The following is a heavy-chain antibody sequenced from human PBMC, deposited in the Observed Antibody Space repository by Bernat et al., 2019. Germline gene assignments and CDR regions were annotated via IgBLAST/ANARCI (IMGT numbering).Heavy chain of an antibody. D-gene: IGHD1-1*01. CDR1: GFTFGDYA. CDR2: MRSKAFGGTT. V-gene: IGHV3-49*04. J-gene: IGHJ5*02. CDR3: TRGPTPGERMGTNWFDP. Sequence: EVQLVESGGGLVQPGRSLRLSCTASGFTFGDYAMSWVRQAPGKGLEWVGFMRSKAFGGTTEYAASVKGRFTISRDDSKSIAYLKMNSLKTEDTAVYYCTRGPTPGERMGTNWFDPWGQGTLVTVSS.